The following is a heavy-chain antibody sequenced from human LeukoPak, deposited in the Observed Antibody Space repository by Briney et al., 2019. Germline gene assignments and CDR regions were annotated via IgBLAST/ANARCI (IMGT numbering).Heavy chain of an antibody. D-gene: IGHD3-9*01. CDR1: GYTFTGYY. CDR3: ARDVILTEHFYYFDY. V-gene: IGHV1-2*02. J-gene: IGHJ4*02. Sequence: GASVKVSCKASGYTFTGYYMHWVRQAPGQGLEWMGWINPNSGGTNYAQKFQGRVTMTRDTSISTAYMELSRLRSDDTAVYYCARDVILTEHFYYFDYWGQGTLVTVSS. CDR2: INPNSGGT.